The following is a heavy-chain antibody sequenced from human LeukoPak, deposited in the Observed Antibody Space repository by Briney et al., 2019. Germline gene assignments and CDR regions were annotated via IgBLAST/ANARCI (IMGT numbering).Heavy chain of an antibody. CDR2: IYHSGST. CDR3: ARGAFCGGDCYLEPFDY. V-gene: IGHV4-30-2*01. CDR1: GGSISSYS. Sequence: PSETLSLTCTVSGGSISSYSWSWIRQPPGKGLEWIGYIYHSGSTYYNPSLKSRVTISVDRSKNQFSLKLSSVTAADTAVYYCARGAFCGGDCYLEPFDYWGQGTLVTVSS. J-gene: IGHJ4*02. D-gene: IGHD2-21*02.